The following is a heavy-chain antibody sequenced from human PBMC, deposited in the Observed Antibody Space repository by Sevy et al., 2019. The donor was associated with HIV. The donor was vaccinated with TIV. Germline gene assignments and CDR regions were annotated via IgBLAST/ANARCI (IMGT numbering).Heavy chain of an antibody. Sequence: GGSLRLSCAASGFTFSSYGMHWVRQAPGKGLEWVAVILYDGSNKYYADSVKGRFTISRDNSKNKLYLQMNSLRAGDTAVYYCARGFAALPGYYYGMDVWGQGTAVTVSS. J-gene: IGHJ6*02. V-gene: IGHV3-30*03. D-gene: IGHD6-6*01. CDR3: ARGFAALPGYYYGMDV. CDR1: GFTFSSYG. CDR2: ILYDGSNK.